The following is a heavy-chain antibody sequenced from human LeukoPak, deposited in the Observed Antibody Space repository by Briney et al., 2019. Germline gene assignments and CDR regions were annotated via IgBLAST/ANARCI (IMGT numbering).Heavy chain of an antibody. J-gene: IGHJ4*02. V-gene: IGHV3-48*03. CDR2: ISTSGSTI. Sequence: GGSLRLSCAASGFTFSSYEMNWVRQAPGKGLEWISYISTSGSTIYYADSVKGRFTISRDNAKNSLYLQMNSLRAEDSAVYYCARYSGCIDYWGQGTLVTVSS. CDR1: GFTFSSYE. D-gene: IGHD1-26*01. CDR3: ARYSGCIDY.